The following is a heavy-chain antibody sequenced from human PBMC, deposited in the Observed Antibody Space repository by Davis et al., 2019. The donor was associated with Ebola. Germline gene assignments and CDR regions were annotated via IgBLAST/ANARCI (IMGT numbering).Heavy chain of an antibody. J-gene: IGHJ4*02. V-gene: IGHV3-64*04. CDR1: GFIFSSSA. Sequence: GESLKISCSASGFIFSSSAMHWVRQAPGKGLECVSAISTNGGVTYYADSVKGRFTISRDNSKNTLYLQMNSLRAEDTAVYYCAKDDGYSSGWYLDYWGQGTLVTVSS. CDR2: ISTNGGVT. D-gene: IGHD6-19*01. CDR3: AKDDGYSSGWYLDY.